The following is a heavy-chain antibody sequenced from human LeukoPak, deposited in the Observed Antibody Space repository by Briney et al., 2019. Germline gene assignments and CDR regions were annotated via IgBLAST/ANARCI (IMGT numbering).Heavy chain of an antibody. V-gene: IGHV3-30-3*01. D-gene: IGHD3-10*01. J-gene: IGHJ4*02. CDR1: GFTFSSHW. Sequence: GGSLRLSCAASGFTFSSHWMHWVRQAPGKGLEWVAVISYDGSNKYYADSVKGRFTISRDNSKNTLYLQMNSLRAEDTAVYYCARVRFGELGVPDFDYWGQGTLVTVSS. CDR3: ARVRFGELGVPDFDY. CDR2: ISYDGSNK.